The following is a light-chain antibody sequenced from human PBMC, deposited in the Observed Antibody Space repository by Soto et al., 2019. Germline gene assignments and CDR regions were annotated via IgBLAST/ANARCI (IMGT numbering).Light chain of an antibody. Sequence: QAVLTQPASVSGSPGQSITISCTGTNSVVGSYNLVSWYQQHPGKAPKLLISEGGERPSGISNRFSASKSGNTASLTISGLQAEDEADYYCCSYTRSSSYVVGSGTKVTVL. CDR3: CSYTRSSSYV. CDR2: EGG. CDR1: NSVVGSYNL. J-gene: IGLJ1*01. V-gene: IGLV2-23*01.